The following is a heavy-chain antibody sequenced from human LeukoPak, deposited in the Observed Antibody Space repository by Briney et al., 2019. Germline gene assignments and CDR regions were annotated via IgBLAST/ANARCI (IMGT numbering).Heavy chain of an antibody. J-gene: IGHJ4*02. V-gene: IGHV1-46*01. CDR3: ARDLPVAGTSRCFGY. CDR2: INPSGGST. CDR1: GYTFTSYY. D-gene: IGHD6-19*01. Sequence: GASVKVSCKASGYTFTSYYMHWVRQAPGQGLEWMGIINPSGGSTSYAQKFQGRVTMTRDTSTSTVYMELSSLRSEDTAVYYCARDLPVAGTSRCFGYWGQGTLVTVSS.